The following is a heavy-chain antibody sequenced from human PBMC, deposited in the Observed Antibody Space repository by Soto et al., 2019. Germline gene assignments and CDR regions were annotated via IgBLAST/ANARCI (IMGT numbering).Heavy chain of an antibody. Sequence: ASVKVSCKASGGTFSSYAISWVRQAPGQGLEWMGGIIPIFGTANYAQKFQGRVTITADESTSTAYMELSSLRSEDTAVYYCARQNYYGSGSYYIDYYYYGMDVWGQGTTVTVSS. CDR3: ARQNYYGSGSYYIDYYYYGMDV. CDR2: IIPIFGTA. J-gene: IGHJ6*02. CDR1: GGTFSSYA. V-gene: IGHV1-69*13. D-gene: IGHD3-10*01.